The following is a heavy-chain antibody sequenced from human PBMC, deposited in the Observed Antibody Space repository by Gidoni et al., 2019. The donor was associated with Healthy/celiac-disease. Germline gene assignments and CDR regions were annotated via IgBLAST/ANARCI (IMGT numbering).Heavy chain of an antibody. J-gene: IGHJ4*02. CDR2: INHSGST. CDR3: ARRGTYYDYIWGSYRRLYYFDY. D-gene: IGHD3-16*02. V-gene: IGHV4-34*01. Sequence: QVQLQQWGAGLLKPSETLSLTCAVYGGSFSGYYWSWIRQPPGKGLAWIGEINHSGSTNYNPSLKSRVTISVDTSKNQFSLKLSSVTAADTAVYYCARRGTYYDYIWGSYRRLYYFDYWGQGTLVTVSS. CDR1: GGSFSGYY.